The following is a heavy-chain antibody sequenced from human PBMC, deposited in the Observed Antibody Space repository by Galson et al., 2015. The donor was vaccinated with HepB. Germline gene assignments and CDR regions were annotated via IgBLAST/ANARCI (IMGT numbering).Heavy chain of an antibody. CDR3: ARDSEEASPTDEYYLDY. CDR1: EFTFSYYS. J-gene: IGHJ4*02. CDR2: ISSSNSTI. Sequence: SLRLSCAASEFTFSYYSMNWVRQAPGRGLEWVSYISSSNSTIYYADSVKGRFTISRDNAKNSLYLQLNSLRDEDTAVYYCARDSEEASPTDEYYLDYWGQGTLVTVSS. D-gene: IGHD2/OR15-2a*01. V-gene: IGHV3-48*02.